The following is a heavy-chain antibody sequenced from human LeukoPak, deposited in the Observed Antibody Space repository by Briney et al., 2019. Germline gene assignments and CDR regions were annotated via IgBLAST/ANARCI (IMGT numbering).Heavy chain of an antibody. CDR2: IIPIFGTA. CDR3: ARAHCSGGSCYYYYGMDV. Sequence: ASVKVSCKASGGTFSSYAISWVRQAPGQGLEWMGGIIPIFGTANYAQKFQGRVTITADESTGTAYMELSSLRSEDTAVYYCARAHCSGGSCYYYYGMDVWGQGTTVTVSS. J-gene: IGHJ6*02. V-gene: IGHV1-69*13. CDR1: GGTFSSYA. D-gene: IGHD2-15*01.